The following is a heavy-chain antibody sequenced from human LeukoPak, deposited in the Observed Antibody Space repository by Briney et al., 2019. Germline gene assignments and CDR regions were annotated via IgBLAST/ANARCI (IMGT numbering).Heavy chain of an antibody. V-gene: IGHV1-2*02. CDR2: INPNSGGT. CDR3: ARVGSDSSAWRRFDY. D-gene: IGHD6-19*01. CDR1: GYTFTGYY. J-gene: IGHJ4*02. Sequence: ASVKVSRKASGYTFTGYYMHWVRQAPGQGLQWMGWINPNSGGTKYEQKFQGRVTMTRDTSISTAYMELSRLRSDDTAVYYCARVGSDSSAWRRFDYWGQGTLVTVSS.